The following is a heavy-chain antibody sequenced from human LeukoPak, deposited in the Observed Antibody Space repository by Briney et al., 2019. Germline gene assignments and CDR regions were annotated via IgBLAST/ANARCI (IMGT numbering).Heavy chain of an antibody. CDR3: ARGSAVTTHYFDY. Sequence: LRLSRAASGFTFTNYAMSWIRQPPGKGLEWIGYIYYSGSTNYNPSLKSRVTISVDTSKNQFSLKLSSVTAADTAVYYCARGSAVTTHYFDYWGQGTLVTVSS. V-gene: IGHV4-59*01. D-gene: IGHD4-17*01. J-gene: IGHJ4*02. CDR1: GFTFTNYA. CDR2: IYYSGST.